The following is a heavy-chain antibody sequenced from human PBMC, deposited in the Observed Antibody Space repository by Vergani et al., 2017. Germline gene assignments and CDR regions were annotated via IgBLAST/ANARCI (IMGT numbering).Heavy chain of an antibody. CDR1: GGSFTSYH. J-gene: IGHJ6*03. D-gene: IGHD4-11*01. V-gene: IGHV4-34*01. CDR2: IDHTGRP. CDR3: ARVNTETNGNLYYHYYMDV. Sequence: QVQLQQWGGGLLKPSETLSLTCVVNGGSFTSYHWTWIRQSPGEGLEWVGDIDHTGRPDYNPSLTRRLTMSVDKSRNPFSLTLNSVTATDTAIYFCARVNTETNGNLYYHYYMDVWGQGTAVTVS.